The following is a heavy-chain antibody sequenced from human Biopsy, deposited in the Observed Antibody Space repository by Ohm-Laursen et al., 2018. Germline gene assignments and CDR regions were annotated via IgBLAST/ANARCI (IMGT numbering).Heavy chain of an antibody. CDR2: ITPTRGGP. V-gene: IGHV1-2*02. J-gene: IGHJ3*01. D-gene: IGHD3-16*02. Sequence: ASVKVSCKPSGYTFTDYFSHWVRQAPGQGPEWMGWITPTRGGPTYAQKFQGRVTMIRDTSATTGYMELSSLRSDDTAVYYCARDIMNPIGGLVARSDVFDVWGQGTMVTVSS. CDR1: GYTFTDYF. CDR3: ARDIMNPIGGLVARSDVFDV.